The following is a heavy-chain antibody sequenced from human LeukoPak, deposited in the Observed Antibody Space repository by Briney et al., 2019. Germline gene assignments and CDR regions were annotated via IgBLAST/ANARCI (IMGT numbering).Heavy chain of an antibody. Sequence: GGSLRLSCAASGFTFSSYAMSWVRQAPGKGLEWVSAISGSGGSTYYADSVKGRFTISRDNSKNTLYLQMNSPRAEDTAVYYCARWMSVFTVTTESNAGAFDIWGQGTMVTVSS. CDR3: ARWMSVFTVTTESNAGAFDI. D-gene: IGHD4-17*01. J-gene: IGHJ3*02. V-gene: IGHV3-23*01. CDR2: ISGSGGST. CDR1: GFTFSSYA.